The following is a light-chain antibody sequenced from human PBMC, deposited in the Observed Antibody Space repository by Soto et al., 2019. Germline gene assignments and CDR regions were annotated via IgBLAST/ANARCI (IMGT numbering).Light chain of an antibody. V-gene: IGLV2-14*01. CDR3: SSYTSSSTYV. J-gene: IGLJ1*01. CDR1: SSDVGGHNY. CDR2: DVS. Sequence: QSALTQPASVSGAPGQSITISCTETSSDVGGHNYVSWYQQHPGKAPKLMIYDVSNRPSGVSNRFSGSKSGNTASLTISGLQAEDEADYYCSSYTSSSTYVFGTGTKVTVL.